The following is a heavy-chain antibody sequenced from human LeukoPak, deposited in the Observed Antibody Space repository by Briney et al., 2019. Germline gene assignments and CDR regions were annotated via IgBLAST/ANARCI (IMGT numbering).Heavy chain of an antibody. CDR1: GFTFSNAW. V-gene: IGHV3-15*01. CDR3: TTDNYDFWSGHYPDY. Sequence: GGSLRLSCAASGFTFSNAWMSWVRQAPGKGLEWVGRIKSKTDGGTTDYAAPVKGRFTISRDDSKNTLYLQMNSLKTEDTAVYYCTTDNYDFWSGHYPDYWGQGTLVTVSS. J-gene: IGHJ4*02. D-gene: IGHD3-3*01. CDR2: IKSKTDGGTT.